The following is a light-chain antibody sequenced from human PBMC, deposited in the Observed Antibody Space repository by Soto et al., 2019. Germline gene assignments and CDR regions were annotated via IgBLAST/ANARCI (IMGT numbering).Light chain of an antibody. CDR1: SSDVGGYNY. CDR2: DVS. J-gene: IGLJ1*01. Sequence: QSVLTQPASVSGSPGQSITISCTGTSSDVGGYNYVSWYQQHPGKAPKLMIYDVSNRPSGVSNRFSGSKSGNTASLTISGLQADDEADHHCNSYTRSPTYAFGTWTKVTV. V-gene: IGLV2-14*01. CDR3: NSYTRSPTYA.